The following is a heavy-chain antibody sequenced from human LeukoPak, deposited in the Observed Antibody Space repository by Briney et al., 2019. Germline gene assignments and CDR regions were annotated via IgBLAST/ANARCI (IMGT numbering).Heavy chain of an antibody. Sequence: ASVTVSCKASGYTFTSYDIHWVRQAPGQGLEWMGIINPSGGSTSYEQRFQGRVTMSRDMSTSTVYVELSSLRSEDTAVYYCARFSSYYYDSSGYYFDYWGQGTLVTVSS. CDR2: INPSGGST. CDR1: GYTFTSYD. J-gene: IGHJ4*02. CDR3: ARFSSYYYDSSGYYFDY. V-gene: IGHV1-46*01. D-gene: IGHD3-22*01.